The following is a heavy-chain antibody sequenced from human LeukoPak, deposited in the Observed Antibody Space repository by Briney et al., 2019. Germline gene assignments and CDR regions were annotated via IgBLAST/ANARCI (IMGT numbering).Heavy chain of an antibody. CDR2: LSPSGGTI. J-gene: IGHJ6*02. CDR1: GFTFTDYY. Sequence: GGSLRLSCATSGFTFTDYYMAWIRQAPGRGLEWLSHLSPSGGTIYYADSVRGRFTISRDNAKNSLYLQMNSLRAEDTALYYCARDPGYYYYGMDVWGQGTTVVVSS. V-gene: IGHV3-11*04. CDR3: ARDPGYYYYGMDV.